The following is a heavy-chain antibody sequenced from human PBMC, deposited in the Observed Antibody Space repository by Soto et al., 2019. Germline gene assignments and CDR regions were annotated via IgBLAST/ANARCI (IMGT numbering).Heavy chain of an antibody. J-gene: IGHJ4*02. CDR2: IFSSDDK. V-gene: IGHV2-26*01. Sequence: QVTLKEAGPVLVKPTETLTLTCTVSGFSLNTDGMGVSWIRQPPGKALEWLAQIFSSDDKSYSASLKSRLSISKDSSGSQVVLSVTNMDPVDTATAYCARIRGYDSLVPVDYWGQGILVTVSS. D-gene: IGHD5-12*01. CDR3: ARIRGYDSLVPVDY. CDR1: GFSLNTDGMG.